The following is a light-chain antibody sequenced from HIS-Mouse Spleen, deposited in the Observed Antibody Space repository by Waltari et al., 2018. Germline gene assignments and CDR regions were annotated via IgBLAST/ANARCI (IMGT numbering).Light chain of an antibody. Sequence: SYELTQPPSVSVSPGQTARITCPGDALPKTYAYWYQQKSGQAPVLVIYEDSKRPSGIPERFSGSSSGTMAILTISGAQVEDEADHYCYATDSSGNHRVFGGGTKLTVL. CDR3: YATDSSGNHRV. CDR1: ALPKTY. CDR2: EDS. V-gene: IGLV3-10*01. J-gene: IGLJ2*01.